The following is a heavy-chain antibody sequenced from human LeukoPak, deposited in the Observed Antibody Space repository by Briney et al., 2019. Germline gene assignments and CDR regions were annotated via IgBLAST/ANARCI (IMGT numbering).Heavy chain of an antibody. V-gene: IGHV4-61*01. CDR2: IYYSGST. Sequence: SETLSLNCTVYAGSVSSGSYYWSWIRQPPGKRLEWIGYIYYSGSTNYNPSLKSRVTISVDTSKNQFSLKLSSVTAADTAVYYCAREAAMVTDYYFDYWGQGTLVTVSS. CDR3: AREAAMVTDYYFDY. CDR1: AGSVSSGSYY. J-gene: IGHJ4*02. D-gene: IGHD5-18*01.